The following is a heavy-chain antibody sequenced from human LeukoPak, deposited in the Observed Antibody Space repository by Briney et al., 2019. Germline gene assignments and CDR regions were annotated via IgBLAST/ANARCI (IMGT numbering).Heavy chain of an antibody. CDR2: ISSSSSYI. CDR3: ARDHTSSGYYTGSDAFDI. V-gene: IGHV3-21*01. D-gene: IGHD3-22*01. CDR1: EFTFSSYS. Sequence: GGSLRLSCAASEFTFSSYSMNWVRQAPGKGLEWVSSISSSSSYIYYADSVKGRFTISRDNAKNSLYLQMNSLRAEDTAVYYCARDHTSSGYYTGSDAFDIWGQGTMVTVSS. J-gene: IGHJ3*02.